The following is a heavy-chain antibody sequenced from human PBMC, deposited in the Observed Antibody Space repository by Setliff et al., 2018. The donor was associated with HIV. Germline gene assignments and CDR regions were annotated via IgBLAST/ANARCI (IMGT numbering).Heavy chain of an antibody. J-gene: IGHJ4*02. CDR1: GGSISSYY. D-gene: IGHD3-22*01. Sequence: SETLSLTCTVSGGSISSYYWSWIRQPPGKRLEWIGYIYYTGSTNYNPSLKSRVTVSVDTSKNQFSLKLSSVTAADTAVYYCAREATYYYDGSGYYYFDYWGRGTLVTVSS. CDR3: AREATYYYDGSGYYYFDY. V-gene: IGHV4-59*01. CDR2: IYYTGST.